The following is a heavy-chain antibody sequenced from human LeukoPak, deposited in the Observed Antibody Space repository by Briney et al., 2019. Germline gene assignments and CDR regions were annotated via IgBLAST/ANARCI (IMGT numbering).Heavy chain of an antibody. CDR1: GFTFSSHS. CDR2: IDSGSANI. V-gene: IGHV3-48*02. J-gene: IGHJ3*01. CDR3: AREDDDWGPNTLDV. D-gene: IGHD7-27*01. Sequence: PGGSLRLSCAASGFTFSSHSMNWVRQAPGERLEWLSYIDSGSANISYRRSVKGRFNISRDNTQDSLYLQMDSLRDEDTAVYYCAREDDDWGPNTLDVWGQGTVVTVSS.